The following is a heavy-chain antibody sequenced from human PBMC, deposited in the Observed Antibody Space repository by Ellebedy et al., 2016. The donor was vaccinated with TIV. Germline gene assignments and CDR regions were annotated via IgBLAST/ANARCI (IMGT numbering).Heavy chain of an antibody. V-gene: IGHV4-59*01. D-gene: IGHD6-13*01. J-gene: IGHJ3*02. CDR3: ARVRQQPLTDAFDI. Sequence: SQTLSLPCAVYGGSFRIYYWSWIRQPPGKGLEWIGYIYYTKSTNYNPSLKGRVTISVDPSKNQFSRKLSSETAADTAVYFCARVRQQPLTDAFDIWGQGTMVTVSS. CDR2: IYYTKST. CDR1: GGSFRIYY.